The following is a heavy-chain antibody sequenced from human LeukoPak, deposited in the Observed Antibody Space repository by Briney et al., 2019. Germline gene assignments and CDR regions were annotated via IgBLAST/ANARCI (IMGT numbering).Heavy chain of an antibody. CDR3: ARGYYGSGSYAYDAFDI. CDR1: GGSFSGYY. Sequence: PSETLSLTCAVYGGSFSGYYWSWIRQPPGKGLEWIGEINHSGSTNYNPSLKSRVTISVDTSKNQFSLKLSSVTAADTAVYYCARGYYGSGSYAYDAFDIWGQGTMVTVSS. D-gene: IGHD3-10*01. J-gene: IGHJ3*02. CDR2: INHSGST. V-gene: IGHV4-34*01.